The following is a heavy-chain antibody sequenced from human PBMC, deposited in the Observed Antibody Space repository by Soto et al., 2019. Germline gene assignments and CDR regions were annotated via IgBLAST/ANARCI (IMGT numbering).Heavy chain of an antibody. CDR2: ISAYNGNT. CDR1: GYTFTSYG. J-gene: IGHJ4*02. Sequence: ASVKVSCKASGYTFTSYGISWVRQAPGQGLEWMGWISAYNGNTNYAQKLQGRVTMTTDTSASTAYMELRSLRSDDTAVYYCARGGLWFGELQFFDYWGQGTLVTVSS. CDR3: ARGGLWFGELQFFDY. D-gene: IGHD3-10*01. V-gene: IGHV1-18*04.